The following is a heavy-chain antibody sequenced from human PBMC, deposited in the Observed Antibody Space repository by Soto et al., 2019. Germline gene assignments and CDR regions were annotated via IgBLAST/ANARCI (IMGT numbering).Heavy chain of an antibody. CDR2: ISWNSGRI. J-gene: IGHJ4*02. CDR3: ARSGEFSASDYFGF. D-gene: IGHD3-10*01. V-gene: IGHV3-9*01. CDR1: GFTFDDYG. Sequence: EVQLLESGGGLVQPGGSLRLSCGASGFTFDDYGMHWVRQAPGKGLEWVSSISWNSGRIGYADSVKGRFTISRDNVKNSLYLQMNSLRAEDTALYYCARSGEFSASDYFGFWGQGTLVTVSS.